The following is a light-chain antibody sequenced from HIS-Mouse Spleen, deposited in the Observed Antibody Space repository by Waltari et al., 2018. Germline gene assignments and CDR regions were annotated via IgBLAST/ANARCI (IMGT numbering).Light chain of an antibody. V-gene: IGLV2-11*01. J-gene: IGLJ1*01. CDR2: DVS. Sequence: QSALTQPRSVSGSPGQSVTISCTGTSSDVGGFNYVSWYQQHPGKAPKLMIYDVSNRPSGVPERFSGSKSGNAASLTISGLQADDEADYSCCSYAGSYTGVFGTGTKVTVL. CDR1: SSDVGGFNY. CDR3: CSYAGSYTGV.